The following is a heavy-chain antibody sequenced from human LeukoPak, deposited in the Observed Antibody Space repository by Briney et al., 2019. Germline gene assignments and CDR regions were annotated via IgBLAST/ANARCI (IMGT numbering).Heavy chain of an antibody. D-gene: IGHD1-26*01. CDR1: RFTFSSYW. CDR3: ARDVVGSLDY. Sequence: GGSLRLSCAASRFTFSSYWMAWVRQAPGKGLEWVANIKGDESARHQADSVKGRFTISRDNTRNSLYLQMTNLRGDDTAVYYCARDVVGSLDYWGQGTLVTVSS. V-gene: IGHV3-7*01. CDR2: IKGDESAR. J-gene: IGHJ4*02.